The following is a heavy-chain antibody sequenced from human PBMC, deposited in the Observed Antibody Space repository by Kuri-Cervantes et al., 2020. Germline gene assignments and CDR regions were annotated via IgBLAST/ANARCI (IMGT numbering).Heavy chain of an antibody. J-gene: IGHJ3*01. V-gene: IGHV3-30*03. CDR2: IYFDGRYE. D-gene: IGHD6-19*01. CDR3: ARQEGVASSSDWFAGLERRRASDV. Sequence: GESLKISCAASGFMFSNYGMHWVRQAPGKGLEWVALIYFDGRYEYYTDSVKGRFTISRDNSKNMLYLQLSSLKTEDTAVYYCARQEGVASSSDWFAGLERRRASDVWGQGTMVTVSS. CDR1: GFMFSNYG.